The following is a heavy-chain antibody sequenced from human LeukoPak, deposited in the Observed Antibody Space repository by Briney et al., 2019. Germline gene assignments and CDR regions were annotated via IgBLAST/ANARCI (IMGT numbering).Heavy chain of an antibody. CDR2: IYYSGST. CDR1: GGSISSGDYY. Sequence: SETLSLTCTVSGGSISSGDYYWSWIRQPPGKGLEWIGYIYYSGSTNYNPSLKSRVTISVDTSKNQFSLKLSSVTAADTAVYYCASVAYCGGDCQKFDYWGQGTLVTVSS. V-gene: IGHV4-61*08. D-gene: IGHD2-21*02. J-gene: IGHJ4*02. CDR3: ASVAYCGGDCQKFDY.